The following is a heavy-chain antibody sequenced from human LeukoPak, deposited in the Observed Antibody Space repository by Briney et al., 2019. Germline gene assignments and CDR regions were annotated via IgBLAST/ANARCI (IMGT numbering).Heavy chain of an antibody. CDR1: GFTFSSCA. D-gene: IGHD1-7*01. Sequence: GGSLRLSCAASGFTFSSCAMSWVRQAPGKGLEWASAISGSGGSTYYADSVKGRFTISRDNSKNTLYLQMNSLRAEDTAVYYCAKDLFREELPNAFDIWGQGTMVTVSS. CDR3: AKDLFREELPNAFDI. V-gene: IGHV3-23*01. J-gene: IGHJ3*02. CDR2: ISGSGGST.